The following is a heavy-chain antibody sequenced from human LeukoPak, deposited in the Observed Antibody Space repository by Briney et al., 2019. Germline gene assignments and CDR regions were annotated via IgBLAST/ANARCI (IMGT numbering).Heavy chain of an antibody. CDR3: ARTSIGRKWFDP. CDR1: GGSFSGYY. V-gene: IGHV4-34*01. CDR2: INHSGST. D-gene: IGHD2-21*01. J-gene: IGHJ5*02. Sequence: SETLSLTCAVYGGSFSGYYWSWIRQPPGKGLEWIGEINHSGSTNYNPSLKSRVTISVDTSKNQFSLKLSSVTAADTAVYYCARTSIGRKWFDPWGQGTLVTVSS.